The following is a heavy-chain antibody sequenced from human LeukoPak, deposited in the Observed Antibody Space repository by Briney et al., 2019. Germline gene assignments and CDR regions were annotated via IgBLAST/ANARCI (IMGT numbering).Heavy chain of an antibody. CDR3: ARRVVAVGFDY. CDR2: ITSSSSYI. CDR1: GFTFSSYS. V-gene: IGHV3-21*01. Sequence: GGSLRLSCAASGFTFSSYSMNWVRQAPGRGLEWVSSITSSSSYIYYADSVKGRFTISRDNAKNSLYLQMNSLRAEDTAVYYCARRVVAVGFDYWGQGTLVTVSS. D-gene: IGHD3-22*01. J-gene: IGHJ4*02.